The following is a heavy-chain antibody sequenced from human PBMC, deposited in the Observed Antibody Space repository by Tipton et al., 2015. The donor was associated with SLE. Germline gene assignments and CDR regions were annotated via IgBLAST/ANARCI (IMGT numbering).Heavy chain of an antibody. Sequence: GLVKPSETLSLTCAVYGGSFSGYYWTWIRQTPGKGLEWIGEINHSGSTNYNPSLKSRVTISVDKSKNQFSLKLDSVTAADTAVYYCARDQGGEFWSGYLSFDSWGPGTLVRVSS. V-gene: IGHV4-34*01. D-gene: IGHD3-3*01. CDR2: INHSGST. J-gene: IGHJ4*02. CDR3: ARDQGGEFWSGYLSFDS. CDR1: GGSFSGYY.